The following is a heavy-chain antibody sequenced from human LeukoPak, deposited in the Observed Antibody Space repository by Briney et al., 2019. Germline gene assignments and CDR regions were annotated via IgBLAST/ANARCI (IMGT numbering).Heavy chain of an antibody. CDR1: GYTFISYF. J-gene: IGHJ4*02. V-gene: IGHV1-18*04. CDR3: ARDPPRGYCSGGSCYLPHY. CDR2: ISAYNGNT. Sequence: GASVKISCKASGYTFISYFMFWVRQAPGQGLEWMGWISAYNGNTNYAQKLQGRVTMTTDTSTSTAYMELRSLRSDDTAVYYCARDPPRGYCSGGSCYLPHYWGQGTLVTVSS. D-gene: IGHD2-15*01.